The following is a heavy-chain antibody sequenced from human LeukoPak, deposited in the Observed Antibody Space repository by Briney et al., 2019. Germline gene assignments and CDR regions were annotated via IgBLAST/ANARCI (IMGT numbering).Heavy chain of an antibody. D-gene: IGHD6-19*01. CDR1: GGSISSGAHF. Sequence: PSETLSLTCTVSGGSISSGAHFWGWIRQSPGKGLEWIGSIFHSGGTYYNPSLKSRVIISVDTSKNQFSLKLRSVTAADTAVYYCSRHKQWLEQGDWFDPWGQGTLVTVSS. J-gene: IGHJ5*02. CDR2: IFHSGGT. V-gene: IGHV4-39*01. CDR3: SRHKQWLEQGDWFDP.